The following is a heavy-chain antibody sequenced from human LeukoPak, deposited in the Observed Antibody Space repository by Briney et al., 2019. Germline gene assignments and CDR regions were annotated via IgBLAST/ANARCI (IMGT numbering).Heavy chain of an antibody. CDR2: IIPIFGTA. Sequence: ASVKVSCKASGGTFSSYAISWVRQAPGQGLEWMGGIIPIFGTANYAQKFQGRVTITTDESTSTAYMELSSLRSEDTAVYYCARTTKSETYYYDSSGYSPFDYWGQGTLVTVSS. CDR3: ARTTKSETYYYDSSGYSPFDY. V-gene: IGHV1-69*05. CDR1: GGTFSSYA. D-gene: IGHD3-22*01. J-gene: IGHJ4*02.